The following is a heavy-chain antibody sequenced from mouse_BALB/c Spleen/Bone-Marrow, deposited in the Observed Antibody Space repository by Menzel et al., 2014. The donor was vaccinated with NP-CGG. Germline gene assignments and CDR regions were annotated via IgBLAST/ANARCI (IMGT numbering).Heavy chain of an antibody. Sequence: EVQLVESGGGLVQPGGSRKLSCAASGFTFSSFGMHWVRQAPEKGLEWVAYISSGSSTIFYADTLKGRFTVSRDNPKNTLFLQMTSLRSEDTAMYYCTRGGNWDDFDYWGQGTPLTVSS. CDR3: TRGGNWDDFDY. D-gene: IGHD4-1*01. J-gene: IGHJ2*01. CDR2: ISSGSSTI. V-gene: IGHV5-17*02. CDR1: GFTFSSFG.